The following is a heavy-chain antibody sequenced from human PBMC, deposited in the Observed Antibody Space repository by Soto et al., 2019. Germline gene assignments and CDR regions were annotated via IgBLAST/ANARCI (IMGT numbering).Heavy chain of an antibody. CDR1: GGTFSSYA. V-gene: IGHV1-69*13. CDR2: IIPIFGTA. J-gene: IGHJ4*02. D-gene: IGHD5-12*01. Sequence: SVKVSCKASGGTFSSYAISWVRQAPGQGLEWMGGIIPIFGTANYAQKFQGRVTITADESTSTAYMELSSLRSEDTAVYYCARATPIVATITFLDYWGQGTLVTVSS. CDR3: ARATPIVATITFLDY.